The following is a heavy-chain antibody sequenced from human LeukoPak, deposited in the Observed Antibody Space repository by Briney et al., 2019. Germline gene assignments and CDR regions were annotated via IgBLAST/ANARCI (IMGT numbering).Heavy chain of an antibody. CDR3: AREAAHYYDRSGYSCPLDY. J-gene: IGHJ4*02. Sequence: PSETLSLTCAVYDGSFSGYYWSWIRQPPGKGLEWIGEINHSGSTNYNPSLKSRVTISVDTSKNQFSLKLSSVTAADTAVYFCAREAAHYYDRSGYSCPLDYWRQGTLVTVSS. V-gene: IGHV4-34*01. CDR2: INHSGST. D-gene: IGHD3-22*01. CDR1: DGSFSGYY.